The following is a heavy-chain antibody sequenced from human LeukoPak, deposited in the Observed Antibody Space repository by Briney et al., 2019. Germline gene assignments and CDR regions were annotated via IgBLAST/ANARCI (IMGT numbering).Heavy chain of an antibody. CDR1: GGSISSYY. V-gene: IGHV4-59*01. CDR3: ARALLWSGYYNSAFDI. Sequence: ASETLSLTCTVSGGSISSYYWSWIRQPPGKGLEWIGYIYYSGSTNYNPSLKSRVTISVDTSKNQFSLKLSSVTAADTAVYYCARALLWSGYYNSAFDIWGQGTMVTVSS. J-gene: IGHJ3*02. CDR2: IYYSGST. D-gene: IGHD3-3*01.